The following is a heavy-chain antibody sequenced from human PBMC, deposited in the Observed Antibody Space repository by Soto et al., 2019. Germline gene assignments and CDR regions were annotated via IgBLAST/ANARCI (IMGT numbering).Heavy chain of an antibody. CDR3: ATFLPTMGPFDY. J-gene: IGHJ4*02. Sequence: EVQLVESGGGLVQPGGSLRLSCAASGFTFSSYWMHWVRQAPGKGLVWVSRINSDGSSTSYADSVKGRFTISRDNAKNPLYLQMNRLRAEDTAVYCCATFLPTMGPFDYWGQGTLVTVSS. D-gene: IGHD1-26*01. CDR2: INSDGSST. V-gene: IGHV3-74*01. CDR1: GFTFSSYW.